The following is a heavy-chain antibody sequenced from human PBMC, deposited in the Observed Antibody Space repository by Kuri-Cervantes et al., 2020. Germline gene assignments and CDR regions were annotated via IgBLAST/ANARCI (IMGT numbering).Heavy chain of an antibody. D-gene: IGHD1-26*01. CDR3: AKVGGGGLDY. J-gene: IGHJ4*02. V-gene: IGHV3-7*03. CDR1: GFTFSYYW. CDR2: IKQDGSEK. Sequence: GESLKISCEASGFTFSYYWMNWVRQAPGKGLEWVANIKQDGSEKNYVDSVRGRFSISRDNAKNSLFLQMDSLRAEDTALYYCAKVGGGGLDYWGQGTLVTVSS.